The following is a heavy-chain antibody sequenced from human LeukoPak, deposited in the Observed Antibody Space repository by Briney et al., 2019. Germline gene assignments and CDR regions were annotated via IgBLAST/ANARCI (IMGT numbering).Heavy chain of an antibody. CDR2: INPNSGGT. J-gene: IGHJ4*02. V-gene: IGHV1-2*02. CDR1: GYTFTGYY. D-gene: IGHD6-13*01. Sequence: ASVKVSCKASGYTFTGYYMHWVRQAPGQGLEWMGWINPNSGGTNYAQKFQGRVTMTRDTSISTAYMELSRLRSDDTAVYYCARDRGGWQQLANDFDYWGQGTLVTVSS. CDR3: ARDRGGWQQLANDFDY.